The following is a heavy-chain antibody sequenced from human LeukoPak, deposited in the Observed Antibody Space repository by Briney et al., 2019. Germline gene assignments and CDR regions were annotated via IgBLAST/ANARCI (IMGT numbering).Heavy chain of an antibody. CDR2: YSDNT. Sequence: HSGGSLRLSCTVSGFTVSSNSMSWVRQAPGKGLEWVSFYSDNTHYSDSVKGRFTISRDNSKNTLYLQMNSLRAEDTAVYYCARRAGAYSHPYDYWDQGTLVTVSS. CDR1: GFTVSSNS. D-gene: IGHD4/OR15-4a*01. J-gene: IGHJ4*02. V-gene: IGHV3-53*01. CDR3: ARRAGAYSHPYDY.